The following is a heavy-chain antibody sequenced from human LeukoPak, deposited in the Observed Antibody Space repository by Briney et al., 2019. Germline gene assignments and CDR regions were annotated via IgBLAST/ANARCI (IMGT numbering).Heavy chain of an antibody. V-gene: IGHV4-38-2*01. Sequence: SETLSLTCDVSGSSVNSDQYWGWMRHSPGAGLEWIGSLHQTGSPYYNPSLGSRVSLSIDSTKNSFSLRLTSVTAADTAVYYCAMLRLGELSLLANAYDIWGQGTMVIVSS. CDR2: LHQTGSP. J-gene: IGHJ3*02. CDR3: AMLRLGELSLLANAYDI. D-gene: IGHD3-16*02. CDR1: GSSVNSDQY.